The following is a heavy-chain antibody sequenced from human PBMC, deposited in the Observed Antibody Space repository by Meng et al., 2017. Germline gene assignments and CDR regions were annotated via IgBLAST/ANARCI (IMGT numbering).Heavy chain of an antibody. CDR3: ARAPGYSGSGAVDY. J-gene: IGHJ4*02. CDR1: GGSVSSGSYY. D-gene: IGHD3-10*01. CDR2: IYYSGST. V-gene: IGHV4-61*01. Sequence: QVQVQESCPGLVRPSETLSLTCTVSGGSVSSGSYYWSWIRQPPGKGLEWIGYIYYSGSTNYNPSLKSRVTISVDTSKNQFSLKLSSVTAADTAVYYCARAPGYSGSGAVDYWGQGTLVTASS.